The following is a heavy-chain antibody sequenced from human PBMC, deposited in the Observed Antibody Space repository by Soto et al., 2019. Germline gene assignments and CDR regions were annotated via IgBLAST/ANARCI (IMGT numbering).Heavy chain of an antibody. CDR1: GFTFSSYS. V-gene: IGHV3-21*01. J-gene: IGHJ6*02. D-gene: IGHD3-3*01. CDR2: ISSSSSYI. CDR3: ARADRGDFWSRYGMDV. Sequence: GGSLRLSCAASGFTFSSYSMNWVRQAPGKGLEWVSSISSSSSYIYYADSVKGRFTISRDNAKNSLYLQMNSLRAEDTAVYYCARADRGDFWSRYGMDVWGQGTTVTRLL.